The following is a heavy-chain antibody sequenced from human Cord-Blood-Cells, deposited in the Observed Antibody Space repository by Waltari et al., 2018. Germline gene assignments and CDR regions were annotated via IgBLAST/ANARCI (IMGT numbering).Heavy chain of an antibody. CDR2: FDPEDGET. J-gene: IGHJ3*02. CDR3: ATDRRDGYNYGDAFDI. Sequence: QVQLVQSGAEVKKPGAAVKVSCKVSGYTLTELSMHWVRQAPGKGLEWMGGFDPEDGETIYAQKFQDRVTMTEDTSTDTAYMELSSLRSEDTAVYYCATDRRDGYNYGDAFDIWGQGTMVTVSS. D-gene: IGHD5-12*01. V-gene: IGHV1-24*01. CDR1: GYTLTELS.